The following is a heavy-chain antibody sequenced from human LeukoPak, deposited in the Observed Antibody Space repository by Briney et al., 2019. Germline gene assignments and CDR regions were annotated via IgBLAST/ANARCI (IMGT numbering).Heavy chain of an antibody. CDR3: ARARDGYKYYYYGMDV. Sequence: SETLSLTCTVSGGSISSGSYYWSWIRQPAGKGLEWIGRIYTSGSTNYNPSLKSRVTISVDTSKNQFSLKLSSVTAADTAVYYCARARDGYKYYYYGMDVWGQGTTVTVSS. D-gene: IGHD5-24*01. CDR1: GGSISSGSYY. V-gene: IGHV4-61*02. J-gene: IGHJ6*02. CDR2: IYTSGST.